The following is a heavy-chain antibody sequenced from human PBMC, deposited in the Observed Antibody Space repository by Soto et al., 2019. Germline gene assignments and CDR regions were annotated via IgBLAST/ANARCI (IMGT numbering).Heavy chain of an antibody. Sequence: QVQLQESGPGLVKPSGTLSLTCVVSSGSISSSNWWSWVRQPPGKGLEWIGEIYHSGSTNYNPSLKSRVTISVEKTKTRFSRRLSSVTAAETGVYYWAGDKGGGVAGKEYYFDYWGQGTLVTVSS. V-gene: IGHV4-4*02. CDR3: AGDKGGGVAGKEYYFDY. D-gene: IGHD6-19*01. CDR2: IYHSGST. J-gene: IGHJ4*02. CDR1: SGSISSSNW.